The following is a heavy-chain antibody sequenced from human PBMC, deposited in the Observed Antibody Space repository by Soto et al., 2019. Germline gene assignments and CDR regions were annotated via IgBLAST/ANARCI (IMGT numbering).Heavy chain of an antibody. CDR1: GVSINIGGYY. V-gene: IGHV4-31*03. Sequence: QVQLQESGPGLVKPSQTLSLTCTVSGVSINIGGYYWSWIRQHPGKGLEWIGYIYYTGSTYYTASLKGRITMSLDTSKNQFSLKLSSVTVADTAVYYCARGSQLERDALDIWGQGTMVTVSS. CDR3: ARGSQLERDALDI. J-gene: IGHJ3*02. D-gene: IGHD1-1*01. CDR2: IYYTGST.